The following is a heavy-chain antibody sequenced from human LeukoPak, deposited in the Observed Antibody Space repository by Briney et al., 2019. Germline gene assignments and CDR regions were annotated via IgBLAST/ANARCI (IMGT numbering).Heavy chain of an antibody. V-gene: IGHV3-48*04. D-gene: IGHD1-26*01. CDR2: ISSSSSTI. CDR3: ARLITYSGSYFTGDAFDI. J-gene: IGHJ3*02. Sequence: GGSLRLSCAASGFTFSSYSMNWVRQAPGKGLEWVSYISSSSSTIYYADSVKGRFTISRDNAKNSLYLQMNSLRAEDTAVYYCARLITYSGSYFTGDAFDIWGQGTMVTVSS. CDR1: GFTFSSYS.